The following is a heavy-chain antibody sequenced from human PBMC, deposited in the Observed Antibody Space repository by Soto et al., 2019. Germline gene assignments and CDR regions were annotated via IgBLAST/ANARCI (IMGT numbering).Heavy chain of an antibody. V-gene: IGHV4-30-2*01. CDR2: IFHTGST. Sequence: SSETLSLTCTFSGGSISSGNFSWTWIRQPPGKGLEWIAYIFHTGSTFYNSSLKPPVSISVDRSKNQFSLKLSSVTAADTAVYYCARAPRGNYGYPSYFDYWGQGTLVTVSS. CDR1: GGSISSGNFS. J-gene: IGHJ4*02. CDR3: ARAPRGNYGYPSYFDY. D-gene: IGHD5-18*01.